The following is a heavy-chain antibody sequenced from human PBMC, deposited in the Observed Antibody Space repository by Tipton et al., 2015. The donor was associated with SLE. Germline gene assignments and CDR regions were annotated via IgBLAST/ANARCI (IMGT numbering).Heavy chain of an antibody. V-gene: IGHV1-2*06. Sequence: QLVQSGAEVKKPGASVKVSCKASGYTFTGYYMHWVRQAPGQGLEWMGRINPYSDGTNYAQKFQGRVAMTSDTSVSTAHMELSRLRSDDTAVYYCARGKYQLHDSVYWGQGTLVTVSS. CDR1: GYTFTGYY. CDR2: INPYSDGT. J-gene: IGHJ4*02. D-gene: IGHD2-2*01. CDR3: ARGKYQLHDSVY.